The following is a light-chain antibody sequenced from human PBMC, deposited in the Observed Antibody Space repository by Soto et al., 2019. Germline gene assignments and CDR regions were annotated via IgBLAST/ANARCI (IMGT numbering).Light chain of an antibody. CDR3: LQYGSSPWT. J-gene: IGKJ1*01. V-gene: IGKV3-20*01. CDR2: GAS. Sequence: EIVLTQSPGTLSLSPGDRATLSCRASQSVNSNFLAWYQQKPGQAPRLLIYGASSRATGIPDTVSGSGSGTECPLTLSRLEHGDFAVYYCLQYGSSPWTFGQGTKVEIK. CDR1: QSVNSNF.